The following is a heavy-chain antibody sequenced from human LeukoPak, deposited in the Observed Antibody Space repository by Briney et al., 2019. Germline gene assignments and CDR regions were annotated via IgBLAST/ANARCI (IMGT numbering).Heavy chain of an antibody. CDR2: INPNSGGT. CDR1: GYTFTGYY. D-gene: IGHD1-14*01. Sequence: ASVKVSCKASGYTFTGYYMHWVRQAPGQGLEWMGWINPNSGGTNYAQKFQGRVTMTRDTSISTAYMELSRLRSDDTAVYYCATTTRGVVSPDAFDIWGQGTMVTVSS. CDR3: ATTTRGVVSPDAFDI. V-gene: IGHV1-2*02. J-gene: IGHJ3*02.